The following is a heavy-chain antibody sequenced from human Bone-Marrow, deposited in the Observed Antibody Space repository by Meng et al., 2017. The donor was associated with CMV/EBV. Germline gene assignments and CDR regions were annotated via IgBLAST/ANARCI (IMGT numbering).Heavy chain of an antibody. D-gene: IGHD2-2*01. CDR1: GFTFSSYS. V-gene: IGHV3-21*01. CDR2: ISSSSSYI. J-gene: IGHJ3*02. Sequence: GGSLRLSCAASGFTFSSYSMNWVRQAPGKGLEWVSSISSSSSYIYYADSVKGRFTISRDNAKNSLYLQMNSLRAEDTAVYYCAREGCSSTSCYLRGFDAFDIWGQGTMVTFSS. CDR3: AREGCSSTSCYLRGFDAFDI.